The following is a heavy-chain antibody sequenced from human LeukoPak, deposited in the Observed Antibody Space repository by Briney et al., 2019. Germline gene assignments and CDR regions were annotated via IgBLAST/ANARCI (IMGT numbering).Heavy chain of an antibody. CDR2: ISGSGGST. J-gene: IGHJ6*02. CDR1: GFTFSSYA. D-gene: IGHD3-3*01. Sequence: GGSLRLSCAASGFTFSSYAMSWVRQAPGKGLEWVSAISGSGGSTYYADSVKGRFTISRDNSKNTLYLQMNSLRAEDAAVYYCAKDPYYDFWSGNYYYYGMDVWGQGTTVTVSS. V-gene: IGHV3-23*01. CDR3: AKDPYYDFWSGNYYYYGMDV.